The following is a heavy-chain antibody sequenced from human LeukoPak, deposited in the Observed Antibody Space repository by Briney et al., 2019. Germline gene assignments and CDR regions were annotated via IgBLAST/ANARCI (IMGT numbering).Heavy chain of an antibody. J-gene: IGHJ4*02. Sequence: GGSLRLSCAASGFTFSSYGMHWVRQAPGKGLEWVAVIWYDGSNKYYADSVKGRFTISRDNAKNSLYLQMNSLRAEDTAVYYCARDSITIFGVVIIEHAQRRSLDYWGQGTLVTVSS. V-gene: IGHV3-33*01. CDR2: IWYDGSNK. CDR1: GFTFSSYG. D-gene: IGHD3-3*01. CDR3: ARDSITIFGVVIIEHAQRRSLDY.